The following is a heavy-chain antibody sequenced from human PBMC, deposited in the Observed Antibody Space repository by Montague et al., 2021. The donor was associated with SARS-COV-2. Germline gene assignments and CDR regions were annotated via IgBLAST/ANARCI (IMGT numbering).Heavy chain of an antibody. Sequence: SETLSLTCTVSGGSISSSSYYWGWIRQPPGKGLEWIAYIFDSGNSNYNPSLKSRVSTSVDTSKNQFSLNLTSVTAADTAVYYCARRLMGDLVADWFFDVWGRGTLVTVSS. J-gene: IGHJ2*01. D-gene: IGHD5-12*01. CDR2: IFDSGNS. CDR1: GGSISSSSYY. V-gene: IGHV4-61*05. CDR3: ARRLMGDLVADWFFDV.